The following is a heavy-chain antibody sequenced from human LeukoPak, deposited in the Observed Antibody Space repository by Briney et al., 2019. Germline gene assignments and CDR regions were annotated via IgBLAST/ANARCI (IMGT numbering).Heavy chain of an antibody. J-gene: IGHJ4*02. D-gene: IGHD1-26*01. V-gene: IGHV1-8*01. CDR3: AYVVGATGDFDY. CDR2: MNPNSGNT. CDR1: GYTFTSYD. Sequence: ASVKVSCKASGYTFTSYDINWVRQATGQGLEWMGWMNPNSGNTGYAQKFQGRVTMTRNTSISTAYMELSSLRSEDTAVYYCAYVVGATGDFDYWGQGTLVTVSS.